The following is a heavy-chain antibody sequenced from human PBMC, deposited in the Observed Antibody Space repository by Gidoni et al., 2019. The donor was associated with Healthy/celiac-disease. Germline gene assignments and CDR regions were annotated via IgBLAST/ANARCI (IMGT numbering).Heavy chain of an antibody. Sequence: QVTLRESGPALVKPTQTLTLTCTFSGFSLSTSGMCVSWIRQPPGKALEWLALIDWDDDKYYSTSLKTRLTISKDTSKNQVVLTMTNMDPVDTATYYCARMECFDWLGTNTQNDAFDIWGQGTMVTVSS. CDR3: ARMECFDWLGTNTQNDAFDI. CDR2: IDWDDDK. J-gene: IGHJ3*02. CDR1: GFSLSTSGMC. D-gene: IGHD3-9*01. V-gene: IGHV2-70*01.